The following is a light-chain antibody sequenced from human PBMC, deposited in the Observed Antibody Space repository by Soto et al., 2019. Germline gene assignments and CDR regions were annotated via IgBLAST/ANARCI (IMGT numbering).Light chain of an antibody. J-gene: IGKJ4*01. CDR3: QQYTMCPLT. V-gene: IGKV3-15*01. Sequence: EIVMTQSPATLSVSPGERATLSCRASQCVSSNLAWYQQKPGQAPRLLIYHASTRATGNPARFSGSVSGTEFTGAINSLLSEDFAVYLCQQYTMCPLTFGGGTKVEIK. CDR2: HAS. CDR1: QCVSSN.